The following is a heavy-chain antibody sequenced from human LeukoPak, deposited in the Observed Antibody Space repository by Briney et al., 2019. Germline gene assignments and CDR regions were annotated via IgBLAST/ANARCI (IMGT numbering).Heavy chain of an antibody. J-gene: IGHJ6*02. CDR2: IYYSGST. Sequence: PSETLSLTCTVSGGSISSYYWSWIRQPPGKGLEWIGYIYYSGSTNYNPSLKSRVTISVDTSKNQFSLKLSSVTAADTAVYYCARGPCSGGSCYSNYYYYGMDVWGQGTTVTVSS. D-gene: IGHD2-15*01. V-gene: IGHV4-59*01. CDR1: GGSISSYY. CDR3: ARGPCSGGSCYSNYYYYGMDV.